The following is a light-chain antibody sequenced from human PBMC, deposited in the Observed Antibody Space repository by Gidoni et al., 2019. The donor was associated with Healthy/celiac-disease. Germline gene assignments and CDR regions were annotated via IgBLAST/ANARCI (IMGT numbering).Light chain of an antibody. V-gene: IGLV1-47*01. J-gene: IGLJ2*01. CDR2: RNN. CDR1: SSNIGINY. Sequence: QSVLTQPPSASGTPGPTVTITFSGSSSNIGINYVYWYQQLPGTAPKLLIYRNNQRPSGVPDRFAGSKSGTSASLAISGLRSEDEADYDCASWEDSLSGSVVFGGGTKLTVL. CDR3: ASWEDSLSGSVV.